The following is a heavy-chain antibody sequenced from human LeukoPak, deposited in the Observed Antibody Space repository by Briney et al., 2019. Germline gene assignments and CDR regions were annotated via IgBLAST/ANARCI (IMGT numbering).Heavy chain of an antibody. CDR3: ARTTDGTADY. V-gene: IGHV1-46*04. D-gene: IGHD1-14*01. CDR1: GGTFSSSA. CDR2: INPSGGST. J-gene: IGHJ4*02. Sequence: ASVKVSCKTSGGTFSSSAITWVRQAPGQGLEWMGIINPSGGSTTYAQKLRGRVTMTRDTSTSTVYMELSSLRSEDTAVYYCARTTDGTADYWGQGTLVTVSS.